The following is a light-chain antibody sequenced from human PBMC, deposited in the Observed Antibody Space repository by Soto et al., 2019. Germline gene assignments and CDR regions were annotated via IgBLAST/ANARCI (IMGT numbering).Light chain of an antibody. CDR3: QSYGTTLSGLYV. CDR1: SSNIGAGRD. J-gene: IGLJ1*01. V-gene: IGLV1-40*01. Sequence: QSVLTQPPSVSGAPGQRVTISCTGSSSNIGAGRDVHWYRQVLGAAPKFLISDSNHRPSGVPDRFSVSKSGASAFLAITGLRAEDEGDYFCQSYGTTLSGLYVFGTGTKLTVL. CDR2: DSN.